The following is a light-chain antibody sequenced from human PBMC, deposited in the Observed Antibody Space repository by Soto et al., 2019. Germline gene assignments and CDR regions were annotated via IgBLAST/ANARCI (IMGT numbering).Light chain of an antibody. CDR2: GAS. Sequence: EIVMSQSPASLSVSPGETATLSCRASQSISNSLAWYQQKPGQAPSLLIYGASTRATGIPARFSGSGSGTEFTLTISSLQSEDSALYYCQQYNNWPPRTFGQGTKLEIK. V-gene: IGKV3-15*01. CDR1: QSISNS. J-gene: IGKJ2*01. CDR3: QQYNNWPPRT.